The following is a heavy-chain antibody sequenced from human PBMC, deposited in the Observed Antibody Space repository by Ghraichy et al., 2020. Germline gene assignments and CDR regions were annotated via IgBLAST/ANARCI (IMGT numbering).Heavy chain of an antibody. J-gene: IGHJ6*03. Sequence: GESLNISCAASGFSFSSYSMNWVRQAPGKGLEWVSYISSSSSTIYYADSVKGRFTISRDNAKNSLYLQMNSLRAEDTAVYYCARVSPKYFDWLFTYYMDVWGKGTTVTVSS. CDR3: ARVSPKYFDWLFTYYMDV. CDR1: GFSFSSYS. V-gene: IGHV3-48*01. D-gene: IGHD3-9*01. CDR2: ISSSSSTI.